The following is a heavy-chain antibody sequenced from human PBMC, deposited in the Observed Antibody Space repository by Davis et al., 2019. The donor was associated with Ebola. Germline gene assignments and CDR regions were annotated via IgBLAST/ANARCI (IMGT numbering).Heavy chain of an antibody. Sequence: AAVQVSCKASRYTFTSSYIHWLRHAPLHGHEWMGIINPSGGSTSYAQKFQGRVTMTRDTSTSTVYMELSSLRSEDTAVYYCARERRIRQDYYDRSGYSNWYFDLWGRGTLVTVAS. CDR2: INPSGGST. CDR3: ARERRIRQDYYDRSGYSNWYFDL. CDR1: RYTFTSSY. V-gene: IGHV1-46*01. J-gene: IGHJ2*01. D-gene: IGHD3-22*01.